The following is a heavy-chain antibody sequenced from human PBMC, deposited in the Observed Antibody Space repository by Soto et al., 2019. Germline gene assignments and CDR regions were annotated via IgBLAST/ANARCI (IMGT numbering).Heavy chain of an antibody. CDR2: IYPPDSDV. CDR1: GYRFIAYW. J-gene: IGHJ4*02. D-gene: IGHD2-21*02. Sequence: PGESLKISCKGSGYRFIAYWIGWVRQKPGEGLELMGIIYPPDSDVRYSPSFQGQVTISVDKSISTAYVQRSSLKASDTAIYYCARLAVTSSTHFDYWGQGTPVTVSS. CDR3: ARLAVTSSTHFDY. V-gene: IGHV5-51*01.